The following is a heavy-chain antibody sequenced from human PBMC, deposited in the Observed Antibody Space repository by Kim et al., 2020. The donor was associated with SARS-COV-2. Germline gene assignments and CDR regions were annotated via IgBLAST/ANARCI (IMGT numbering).Heavy chain of an antibody. V-gene: IGHV3-21*01. Sequence: GGSLRLSCAASGFTFSSYSMNWVRQAPGKGLEWVSSISSSSSYIYYADSVKGRFTISRDNAKNSLYLQMNSLRAEDTAVYYCARALDIVVVPAVRGDYWGQGTLVTVSS. CDR2: ISSSSSYI. CDR3: ARALDIVVVPAVRGDY. CDR1: GFTFSSYS. D-gene: IGHD2-2*03. J-gene: IGHJ4*02.